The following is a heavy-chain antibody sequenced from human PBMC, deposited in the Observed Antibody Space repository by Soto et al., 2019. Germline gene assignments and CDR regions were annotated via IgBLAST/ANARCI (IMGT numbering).Heavy chain of an antibody. CDR3: AKVLSKNYYYPFDF. J-gene: IGHJ4*02. D-gene: IGHD3-10*01. CDR1: GFTFSDYA. Sequence: LRLSCKASGFTFSDYAMAWVRQAPGKGLEWVSTISGGSSVTYYGDSVKGRFTISRDNAKKTLFLQLNRLSAEDTATYYCAKVLSKNYYYPFDFWGQGTQVTVSS. V-gene: IGHV3-23*01. CDR2: ISGGSSVT.